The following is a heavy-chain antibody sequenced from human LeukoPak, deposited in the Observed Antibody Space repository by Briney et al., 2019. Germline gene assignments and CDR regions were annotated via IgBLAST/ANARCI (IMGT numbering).Heavy chain of an antibody. J-gene: IGHJ6*02. V-gene: IGHV1-2*04. D-gene: IGHD4-17*01. CDR3: AREGTVTPYYGMDV. Sequence: GASVKVSCKASGYTFTGYYMHWVRQALGQGLEWMGWINPNSGGTNYAQKFQGWVTMTRDTSISTAYMELSRLRSDDTAVYYCAREGTVTPYYGMDVWGQGTTVTVSS. CDR2: INPNSGGT. CDR1: GYTFTGYY.